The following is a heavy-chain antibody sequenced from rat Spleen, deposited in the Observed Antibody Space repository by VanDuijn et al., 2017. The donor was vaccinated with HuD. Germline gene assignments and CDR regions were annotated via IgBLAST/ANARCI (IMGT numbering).Heavy chain of an antibody. CDR2: ISYEGNTA. J-gene: IGHJ2*01. D-gene: IGHD1-11*01. Sequence: EVQLVESGGGLVQPGRSLKLSCVASGFTFNNYWMTWIRQAPKKGLEWVASISYEGNTAFYGDSMKGRFTISRDNAKSTLYLQISSLRSEDTATYYCARQEDYGGYSRDYFGYWGQGVVVTVSS. V-gene: IGHV5-22*01. CDR1: GFTFNNYW. CDR3: ARQEDYGGYSRDYFGY.